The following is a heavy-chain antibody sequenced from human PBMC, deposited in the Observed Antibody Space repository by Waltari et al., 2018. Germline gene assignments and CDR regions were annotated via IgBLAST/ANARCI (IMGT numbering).Heavy chain of an antibody. J-gene: IGHJ4*02. CDR2: IKEDGSDR. CDR1: GFTFTNYW. CDR3: ARELPGSLVVLDH. V-gene: IGHV3-7*01. Sequence: VQLVESGGGLVQPGGSLRLSCAAAGFTFTNYWMGGVRQAPGKGLGWRANIKEDGSDRNHVDSVKGRFTISRDNAKNSLYLQMNSLRAEDTAMYYCARELPGSLVVLDHWGQGTLVIVSS. D-gene: IGHD3-10*01.